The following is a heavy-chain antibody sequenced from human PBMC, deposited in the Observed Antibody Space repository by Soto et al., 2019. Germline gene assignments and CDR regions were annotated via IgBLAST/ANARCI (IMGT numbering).Heavy chain of an antibody. CDR1: GYSFTIYW. V-gene: IGHV5-10-1*01. CDR2: IDPSDSYT. D-gene: IGHD6-6*01. Sequence: PGESLKISCKGSGYSFTIYWISWVRQMPGKGLEWMGRIDPSDSYTNYSPSFQGHVTISADKSISTAYLQWSSLKASDTAMYYCARLSSSSDYYYGMDVWGQGTTVTVSS. J-gene: IGHJ6*02. CDR3: ARLSSSSDYYYGMDV.